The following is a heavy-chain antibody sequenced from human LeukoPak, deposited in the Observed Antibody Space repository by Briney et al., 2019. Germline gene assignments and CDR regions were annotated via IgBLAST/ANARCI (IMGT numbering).Heavy chain of an antibody. V-gene: IGHV3-23*01. Sequence: PGGSLRLSCAASGFIFDTYAMTWVRQAPGKGLEWVSTIHHGGGGTFYADSVKGRFTISRDNSKNTLYLQMNSLRAEDTAVYYCAKLVYGSGSEFDYWGQGTLATVSS. D-gene: IGHD3-10*01. CDR1: GFIFDTYA. J-gene: IGHJ4*02. CDR2: IHHGGGGT. CDR3: AKLVYGSGSEFDY.